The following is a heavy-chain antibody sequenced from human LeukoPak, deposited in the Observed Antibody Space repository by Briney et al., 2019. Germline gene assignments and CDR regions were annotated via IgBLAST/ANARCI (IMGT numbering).Heavy chain of an antibody. Sequence: QAGGSLRLSCAVSGFTFGDHFLDWVRQAPGKGLEWVGRSRNKAKSYTTEYAASVKGRFTISRDDSKNSLYLQMNSLETEDTAVYYCVRVGSVSGSDYLDYWGQGTLVTVSS. CDR3: VRVGSVSGSDYLDY. CDR1: GFTFGDHF. V-gene: IGHV3-72*01. CDR2: SRNKAKSYTT. J-gene: IGHJ4*02. D-gene: IGHD6-19*01.